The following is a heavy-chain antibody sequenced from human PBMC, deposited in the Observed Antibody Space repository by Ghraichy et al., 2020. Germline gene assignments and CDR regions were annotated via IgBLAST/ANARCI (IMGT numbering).Heavy chain of an antibody. CDR2: IRSEANGYAT. CDR1: GITLSGSA. V-gene: IGHV3-73*01. CDR3: PRQEGSSDH. D-gene: IGHD3-10*01. Sequence: GGSLRLSCAASGITLSGSAMHWVRQASGKGLEWVGRIRSEANGYATAYAASVKGRFAISRDDSRNTAYLQMNSLKTEYTAVYYCPRQEGSSDHWGQGTLVIVSS. J-gene: IGHJ4*02.